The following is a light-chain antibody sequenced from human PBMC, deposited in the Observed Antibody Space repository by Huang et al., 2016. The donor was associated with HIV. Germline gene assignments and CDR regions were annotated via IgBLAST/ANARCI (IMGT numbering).Light chain of an antibody. CDR2: GAS. CDR1: QSVRSSY. V-gene: IGKV3-20*01. Sequence: EIVLTQSPGTLSLSPGERATLSCRASQSVRSSYLAWYQQKPGQAPRLLIYGASSRATGIPDRFSGSGSGTDFTLTISGLEPEDFAVYYCQQYGNSPYTFGQGTKLEIK. J-gene: IGKJ2*01. CDR3: QQYGNSPYT.